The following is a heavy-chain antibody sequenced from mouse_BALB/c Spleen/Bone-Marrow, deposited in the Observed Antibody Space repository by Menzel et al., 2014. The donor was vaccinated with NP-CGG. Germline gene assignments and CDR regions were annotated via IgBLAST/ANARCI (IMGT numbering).Heavy chain of an antibody. CDR3: AISIEYRPLDY. Sequence: EVQLVESGPELEKPGASVKISCKASGYSFTGYNMNWAKQNNGKSLEWIGNIDPSYGGISYNQKFKGKATLTVDKSSNTAYMQLKSLTSEDSAVYYCAISIEYRPLDYWGQGTLVTVSA. J-gene: IGHJ3*01. D-gene: IGHD2-14*01. CDR2: IDPSYGGI. V-gene: IGHV1-39*01. CDR1: GYSFTGYN.